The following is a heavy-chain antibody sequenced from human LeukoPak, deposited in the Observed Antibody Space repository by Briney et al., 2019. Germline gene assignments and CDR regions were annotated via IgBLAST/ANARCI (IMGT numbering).Heavy chain of an antibody. Sequence: PSETLSLTCAVYGGSFSGYYWSWIRQPPGKGLEWIGEINHSGSTNYNPSLKSRVTISVDTSKNQFSLKLSSVTAADTAVYYCARGERGYSYGYYYYGMDVWGQGTTVTVSS. CDR3: ARGERGYSYGYYYYGMDV. CDR2: INHSGST. CDR1: GGSFSGYY. J-gene: IGHJ6*02. D-gene: IGHD5-18*01. V-gene: IGHV4-34*01.